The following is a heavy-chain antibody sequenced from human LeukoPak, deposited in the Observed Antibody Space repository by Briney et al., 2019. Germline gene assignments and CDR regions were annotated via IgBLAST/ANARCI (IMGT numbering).Heavy chain of an antibody. V-gene: IGHV3-66*01. D-gene: IGHD1-26*01. CDR3: AAKGNGYTGIYLFAH. J-gene: IGHJ4*02. CDR1: GFGVSVNY. Sequence: GGSLRLSCAASGFGVSVNYMSWVRQAPGKGLEWVSVLYASGITKYADSVRGRFTISRDTSDNTLHLQMNGLGAEDSAVYYCAAKGNGYTGIYLFAHWGQGTLVAVS. CDR2: LYASGIT.